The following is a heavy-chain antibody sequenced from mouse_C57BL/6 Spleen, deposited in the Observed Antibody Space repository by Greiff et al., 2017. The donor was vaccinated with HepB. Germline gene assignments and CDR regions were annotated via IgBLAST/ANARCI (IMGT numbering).Heavy chain of an antibody. V-gene: IGHV1-50*01. J-gene: IGHJ4*01. D-gene: IGHD2-2*01. CDR1: GYTFNSYW. Sequence: QVQLQQSGAELVKPGASVKLSCKASGYTFNSYWMQWVKQRPGQGLEWIGEIDPSDSYTNYNQKFKGKATLTVDTSSSTAYMQLSSLTSEDSAVYYCARWLPLYYAMDYWGQGTSVTVAS. CDR2: IDPSDSYT. CDR3: ARWLPLYYAMDY.